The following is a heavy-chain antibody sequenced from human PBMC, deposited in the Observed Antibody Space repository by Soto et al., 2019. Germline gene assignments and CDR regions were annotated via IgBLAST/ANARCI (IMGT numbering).Heavy chain of an antibody. CDR2: ISYDGSNK. V-gene: IGHV3-30*18. D-gene: IGHD3-22*01. CDR1: GFTFSSYG. CDR3: AKVRARCSYDRSGYLSY. J-gene: IGHJ4*02. Sequence: GGSLRLSCAASGFTFSSYGMHWVRQAPGKGLEWVAVISYDGSNKYYADSVKGRFTISRDNSKNTLYLQMNSLRAEDTAVYYCAKVRARCSYDRSGYLSYRGQGTRVAVSS.